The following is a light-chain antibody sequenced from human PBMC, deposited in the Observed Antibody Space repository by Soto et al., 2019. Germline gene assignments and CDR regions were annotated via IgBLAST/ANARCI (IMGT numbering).Light chain of an antibody. J-gene: IGKJ4*01. CDR3: QQRRNWPRGAHT. CDR1: QSVSSY. CDR2: DAS. Sequence: EIVLTQSPATLSLSPGERATLSCRASQSVSSYLAWYQQKPGQAPRLLIYDASNRATGIPARFSGSGSGTDFTLTISSLEPEDFAVYYCQQRRNWPRGAHTFGGGTKVDIE. V-gene: IGKV3-11*01.